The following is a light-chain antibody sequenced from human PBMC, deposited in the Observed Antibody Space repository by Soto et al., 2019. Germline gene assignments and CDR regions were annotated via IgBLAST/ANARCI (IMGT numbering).Light chain of an antibody. CDR1: KLGTKY. CDR2: QDT. Sequence: SSELTQPPSVSVSPGQTASITCSGDKLGTKYACWYQQKPGQSPVLVIYQDTKRPSGIPERSAGSNSGNTATLTISGTQAMDEADYYCQAWDRSTVVFGGGTKVTVL. V-gene: IGLV3-1*01. J-gene: IGLJ2*01. CDR3: QAWDRSTVV.